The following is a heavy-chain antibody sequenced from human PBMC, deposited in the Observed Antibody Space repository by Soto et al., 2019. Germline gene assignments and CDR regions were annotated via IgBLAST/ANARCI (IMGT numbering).Heavy chain of an antibody. Sequence: GASVKVSCKASGGTFSSYAISWVRQAPGQGLEWMGGIIPIFGTANYAQKFQGRVTITADESTSTAYMELSSLRSEDTAVYYCARVQLTLGVGGGIYYYYGMDVWGQGTTVTVSS. CDR2: IIPIFGTA. J-gene: IGHJ6*02. V-gene: IGHV1-69*13. CDR1: GGTFSSYA. D-gene: IGHD2-15*01. CDR3: ARVQLTLGVGGGIYYYYGMDV.